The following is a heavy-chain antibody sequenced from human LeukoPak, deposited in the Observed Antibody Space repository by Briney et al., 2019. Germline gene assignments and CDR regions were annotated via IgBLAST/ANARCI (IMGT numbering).Heavy chain of an antibody. CDR1: GGSISSYY. J-gene: IGHJ5*02. D-gene: IGHD2-2*01. CDR3: ARGRADCSSTSCQSWFDP. V-gene: IGHV4-59*12. Sequence: SETLSLTCTVSGGSISSYYWSWIRQPPGKGLEWIGYIYYSGSTNYNPSLKSRVTISVDTSKNQFSLKLSSVTAADTAVYYCARGRADCSSTSCQSWFDPWGQGTLVTVSS. CDR2: IYYSGST.